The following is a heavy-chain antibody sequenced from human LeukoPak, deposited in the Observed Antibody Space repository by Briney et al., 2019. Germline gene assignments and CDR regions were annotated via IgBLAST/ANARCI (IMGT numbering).Heavy chain of an antibody. V-gene: IGHV4-59*01. CDR2: IYYSGST. CDR3: ARGIYYDSSGYLSYYYYGMDV. J-gene: IGHJ6*02. Sequence: SETLSLTCTVSGRSMSSYYWSWIRQPPGKGLEWIGYIYYSGSTNYNPSLKSRVTISVDTSKNQFSLKLSSVTAADTAVYYCARGIYYDSSGYLSYYYYGMDVWGHGTTVTVSS. D-gene: IGHD3-22*01. CDR1: GRSMSSYY.